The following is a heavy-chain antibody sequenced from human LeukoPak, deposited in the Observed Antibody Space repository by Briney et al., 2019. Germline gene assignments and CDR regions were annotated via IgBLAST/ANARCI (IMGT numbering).Heavy chain of an antibody. CDR2: INRDGSER. CDR1: GFTFSSYG. J-gene: IGHJ6*02. CDR3: ARRNAMDV. V-gene: IGHV3-7*03. Sequence: GGSLRLSCAASGFTFSSYGMHWVRQAPGKGLEWVANINRDGSERYYVDSVKGRFTISRDDAKSSLYLQMNSLRAEDTAVYYCARRNAMDVWGQGTTVIVFS.